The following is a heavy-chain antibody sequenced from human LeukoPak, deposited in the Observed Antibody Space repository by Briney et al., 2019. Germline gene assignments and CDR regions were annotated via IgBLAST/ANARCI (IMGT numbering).Heavy chain of an antibody. CDR3: ARARSSSWYGWFDP. V-gene: IGHV1-18*01. D-gene: IGHD6-13*01. Sequence: ASVKVSCKSSGFTFALYGVSWVRQAPGQGLEWMGWISGYNGNTNSAENLQGRLTMTIDSSTSTAYMELRSLRSDDTAVYYCARARSSSWYGWFDPWGQGTLVTVSS. CDR2: ISGYNGNT. J-gene: IGHJ5*02. CDR1: GFTFALYG.